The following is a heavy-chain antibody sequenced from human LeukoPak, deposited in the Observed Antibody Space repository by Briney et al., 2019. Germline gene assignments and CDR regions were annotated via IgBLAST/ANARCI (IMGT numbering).Heavy chain of an antibody. D-gene: IGHD5-12*01. CDR2: MSYSGST. CDR1: GGSVRSGNYY. V-gene: IGHV4-61*01. Sequence: SETLSLTCSVSGGSVRSGNYYWSWIRQPPGKGLEWIGYMSYSGSTNYNPSLKSRVTISVDTSKNQFSLKLSSVTAADTAVYYCARVLRGYSGYDLGLIQHWGQGTLVTVSS. J-gene: IGHJ1*01. CDR3: ARVLRGYSGYDLGLIQH.